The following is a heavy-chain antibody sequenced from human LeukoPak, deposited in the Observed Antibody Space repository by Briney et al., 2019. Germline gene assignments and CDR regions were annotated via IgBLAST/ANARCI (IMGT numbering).Heavy chain of an antibody. D-gene: IGHD6-19*01. CDR3: ARWYSSGWAFDY. CDR2: IYTSGST. V-gene: IGHV4-4*07. Sequence: SETLSLTCTVSAGSISSYYWSWIRQPAGRGREWIGRIYTSGSTNYNPSLKSRVTMSVDTSKNQFSLKLSSVTDADTAVYYCARWYSSGWAFDYWGQGTLVTVSS. CDR1: AGSISSYY. J-gene: IGHJ4*02.